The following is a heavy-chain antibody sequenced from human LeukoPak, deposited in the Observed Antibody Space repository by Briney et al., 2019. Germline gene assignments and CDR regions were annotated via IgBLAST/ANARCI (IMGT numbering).Heavy chain of an antibody. V-gene: IGHV4-34*01. CDR2: INHSGST. J-gene: IGHJ4*02. CDR3: ARSPIIAAAIDY. D-gene: IGHD6-13*01. CDR1: GGSFSGYY. Sequence: SETLSLTCAVYGGSFSGYYWSWIRQPPGKGLEWIGEINHSGSTNYHTSLKSRVPISLDPSKNQFSLKLSSVTAADTAVYYGARSPIIAAAIDYWGQGTLVTVSS.